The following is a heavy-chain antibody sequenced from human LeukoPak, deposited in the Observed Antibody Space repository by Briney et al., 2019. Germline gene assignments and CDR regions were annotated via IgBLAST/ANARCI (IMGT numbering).Heavy chain of an antibody. CDR3: ATPTYFDILSGG. D-gene: IGHD3-9*01. CDR1: GVSITINYW. V-gene: IGHV4-4*02. J-gene: IGHJ4*02. CDR2: IHHSGST. Sequence: SETLSLTCTASGVSITINYWWSWVRQSPGKGLEWIGEIHHSGSTTYNPSLKSRVTMSLDKSRNQISLKLRSVTAADTAVYYCATPTYFDILSGGWGRGTLVTVSS.